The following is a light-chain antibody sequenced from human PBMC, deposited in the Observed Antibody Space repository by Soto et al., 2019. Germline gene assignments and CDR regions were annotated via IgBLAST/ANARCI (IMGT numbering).Light chain of an antibody. Sequence: EIVLTQSPSTLSLSPGERATLSCRASQSVSSSALAWYHQKPGHAPRILIYGASSRSTGIPDRCSGSGSGRDFTLTISRLEHEDVAVYYCQQYGSSSMYTFGQGTKLEIK. J-gene: IGKJ2*01. CDR2: GAS. CDR1: QSVSSSA. CDR3: QQYGSSSMYT. V-gene: IGKV3-20*01.